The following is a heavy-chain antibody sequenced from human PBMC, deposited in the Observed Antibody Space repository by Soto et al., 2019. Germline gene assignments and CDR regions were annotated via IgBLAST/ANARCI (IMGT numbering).Heavy chain of an antibody. D-gene: IGHD3-10*01. V-gene: IGHV3-7*01. Sequence: QPGGSLRLSCAASGFTFSSYWMSWVRQAPGKGLEWVANIKQDGSEKYYVDSVKGRFTISRDNAKNSLYLQMNSLRAEDTAVYYCAREGVPPPSYYYYGMDVWGQGTTVTVSS. CDR3: AREGVPPPSYYYYGMDV. J-gene: IGHJ6*02. CDR1: GFTFSSYW. CDR2: IKQDGSEK.